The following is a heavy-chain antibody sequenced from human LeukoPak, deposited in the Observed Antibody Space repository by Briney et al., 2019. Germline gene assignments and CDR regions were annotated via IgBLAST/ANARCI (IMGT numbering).Heavy chain of an antibody. CDR2: IIPIFGTA. CDR1: ARTFSSYA. Sequence: SVKVSCQASARTFSSYAISWVRQAPGQGLEWMGGIIPIFGTANYAQKIQGRVTITADESTSTAYMELSSLRTEDTAVYYCARLASGNNWNDQMTFDYWGQGTLVTVS. J-gene: IGHJ4*02. V-gene: IGHV1-69*01. D-gene: IGHD1-1*01. CDR3: ARLASGNNWNDQMTFDY.